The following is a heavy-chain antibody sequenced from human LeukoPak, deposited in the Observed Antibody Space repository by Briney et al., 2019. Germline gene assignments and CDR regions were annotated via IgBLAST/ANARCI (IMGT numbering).Heavy chain of an antibody. V-gene: IGHV4-34*01. Sequence: SETLSLTCAVYGGSFSGYYWSWIRQPPGKGLEWIGEINHSGSTNYNPSLKSRVTISVDTSKNQFSLKLSSVTAADTAVYYCARRKVRAHGFDYWGQGTLVTVSS. J-gene: IGHJ4*02. CDR1: GGSFSGYY. D-gene: IGHD3-10*01. CDR3: ARRKVRAHGFDY. CDR2: INHSGST.